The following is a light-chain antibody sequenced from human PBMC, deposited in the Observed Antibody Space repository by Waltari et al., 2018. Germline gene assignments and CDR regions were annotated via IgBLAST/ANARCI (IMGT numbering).Light chain of an antibody. CDR2: DAS. J-gene: IGKJ3*01. CDR1: QSVNNY. V-gene: IGKV3-11*01. CDR3: QQRSNWPRFT. Sequence: VLTQSPATLSLSPGEKATLSCRASQSVNNYLAWYQEKPGQAPRLLIYDASNRATGIPGRFSGSGSGTDFTLTINSLEPEDFAVYYCQQRSNWPRFTFGPGTRVDIK.